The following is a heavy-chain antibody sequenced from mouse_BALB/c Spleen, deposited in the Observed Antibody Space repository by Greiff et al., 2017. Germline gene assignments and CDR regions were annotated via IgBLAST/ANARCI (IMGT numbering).Heavy chain of an antibody. D-gene: IGHD2-3*01. V-gene: IGHV1-54*01. CDR1: GYAFTNYL. Sequence: QVQLQQSGAELVRPGTSVKVSCKASGYAFTNYLIEWVKQRPGQGLEWIGVINPGSGGTNYNEKFKGKATLTADKSSSTAYMQLSSLTSDDSAVYFCARSGYDGYYYAWFAYWGQGTLVTVSA. J-gene: IGHJ3*01. CDR2: INPGSGGT. CDR3: ARSGYDGYYYAWFAY.